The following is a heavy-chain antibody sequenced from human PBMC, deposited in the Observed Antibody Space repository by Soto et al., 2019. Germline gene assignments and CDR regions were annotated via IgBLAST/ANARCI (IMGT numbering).Heavy chain of an antibody. V-gene: IGHV1-69*01. CDR2: IIPMFGTP. J-gene: IGHJ6*02. Sequence: QVQLVQSGAEVQKPGSSVTVSCKASGGGTFTKYAFSWVRQAPGQGLEWMGGIIPMFGTPNYAQKFQGRVTITADESTTTVYMALSSLTSEDTAVYFCARPLRDRNYYHGVAVWGQGTTVTVSS. CDR3: ARPLRDRNYYHGVAV. D-gene: IGHD2-21*01. CDR1: GGGTFTKYA.